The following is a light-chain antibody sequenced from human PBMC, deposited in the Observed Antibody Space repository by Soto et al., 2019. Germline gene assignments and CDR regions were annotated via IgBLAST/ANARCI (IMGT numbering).Light chain of an antibody. CDR3: LLSYSVTGV. CDR1: TGAVTSGHY. Sequence: QAVVTQEPSLTVSPGGTVTLTCGSSTGAVTSGHYPYWFQQKPGQAPRTLIYDTSNKHSWTPARFSGSLLGGKTALTLSGAQPEDEAEYYCLLSYSVTGVFGTGTKVTVL. CDR2: DTS. J-gene: IGLJ1*01. V-gene: IGLV7-46*01.